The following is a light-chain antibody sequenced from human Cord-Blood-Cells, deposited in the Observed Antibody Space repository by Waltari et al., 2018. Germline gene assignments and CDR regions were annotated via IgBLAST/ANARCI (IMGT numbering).Light chain of an antibody. CDR2: EGS. CDR1: CRDVGRHNL. J-gene: IGLJ1*01. V-gene: IGLV2-23*01. Sequence: QSALTQPASVSGSPGQSVTISCTGSCRDVGRHNLVPWYQQHPGKAPKLRIYEGSKRPSGVSNRFSGSKSGNTASLTISGLQAEDEADYYCCSYAGSSTYVFGTGTKVTVL. CDR3: CSYAGSSTYV.